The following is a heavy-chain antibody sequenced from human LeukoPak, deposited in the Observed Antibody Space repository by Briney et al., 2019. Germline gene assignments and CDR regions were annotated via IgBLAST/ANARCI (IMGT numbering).Heavy chain of an antibody. CDR1: GFTFSSYE. CDR3: ARRFDH. V-gene: IGHV3-48*03. CDR2: ITGSGDTI. Sequence: GGSLRLSCAASGFTFSSYEMNWVRQAPGKGLEWVSYITGSGDTIYYADSVKGRFTISRDTAKNPLYLQMDSLRAEDTAVYYCARRFDHWGQGTLVTVSS. J-gene: IGHJ4*02.